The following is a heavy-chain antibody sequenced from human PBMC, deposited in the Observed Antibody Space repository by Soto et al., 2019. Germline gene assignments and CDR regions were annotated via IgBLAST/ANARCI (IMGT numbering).Heavy chain of an antibody. D-gene: IGHD6-13*01. CDR1: GYTFPSYD. J-gene: IGHJ4*02. CDR3: ARGLRYRAAAGSPIDVEEHDY. Sequence: ASVKVSCKASGYTFPSYDMHLVRQAPGQRLEWTGIINPSGGSTSYAQKFRGRVTMTGDTSTSTVYMELSSLRSEDTAVYYCARGLRYRAAAGSPIDVEEHDYWGQGTQVTVSS. CDR2: INPSGGST. V-gene: IGHV1-46*01.